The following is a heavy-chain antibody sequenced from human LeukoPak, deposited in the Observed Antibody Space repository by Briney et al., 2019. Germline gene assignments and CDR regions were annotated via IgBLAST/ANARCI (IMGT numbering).Heavy chain of an antibody. Sequence: PGGSLRLSCAASGFTFSDHYMDWVRQAPGKGLEWVGRIRKKINSYSTEYAASVKGRFTISRDDSKKSVYLQMNSLGSEDTAVYYCATSQGSGYLGYWGQGTLVTVSS. D-gene: IGHD3-22*01. J-gene: IGHJ4*02. CDR3: ATSQGSGYLGY. V-gene: IGHV3-72*01. CDR2: IRKKINSYST. CDR1: GFTFSDHY.